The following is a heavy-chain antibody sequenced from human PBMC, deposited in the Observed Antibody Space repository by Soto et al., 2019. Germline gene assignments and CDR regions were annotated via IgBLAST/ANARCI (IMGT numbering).Heavy chain of an antibody. CDR1: GFSFTSHA. Sequence: GGSLHLSCAASGFSFTSHALSWVRQAPVKGLEWVSTISVSDGKTYYADSVKGRFSISRDTSKTTLYLQMNSLRVEDTAVYYCARWSFLDYWGQGTRVTVSS. V-gene: IGHV3-23*01. D-gene: IGHD1-26*01. CDR2: ISVSDGKT. CDR3: ARWSFLDY. J-gene: IGHJ4*02.